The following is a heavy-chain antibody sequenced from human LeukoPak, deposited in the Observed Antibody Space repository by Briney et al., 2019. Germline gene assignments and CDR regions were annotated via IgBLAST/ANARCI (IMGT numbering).Heavy chain of an antibody. D-gene: IGHD3-22*01. CDR3: AKGSDSAAYSTLDS. CDR2: ISGSGGST. CDR1: GFTFSSYA. J-gene: IGHJ4*02. Sequence: GGSLRLSCAASGFTFSSYAMTWVRQAPGKGLEWVSGISGSGGSTYYADSVEGRFTISRDNSKNTLSLQMNSLRAEDTALYYCAKGSDSAAYSTLDSWGQGTLVIVSS. V-gene: IGHV3-23*01.